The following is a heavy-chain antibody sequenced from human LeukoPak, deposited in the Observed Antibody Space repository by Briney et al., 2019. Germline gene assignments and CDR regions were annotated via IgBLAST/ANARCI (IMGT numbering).Heavy chain of an antibody. D-gene: IGHD1-7*01. J-gene: IGHJ3*02. CDR1: GYTFTNYG. V-gene: IGHV1-18*01. Sequence: ASVKVSCKTSGYTFTNYGLSWVRQAPGQGLEWMGWITTYNGNTHYAQKLQDRVTMTTDRSTSTPYMELRSLRSDDTAVYYCVRDLSGITAFDIWGQGTMVTVSS. CDR3: VRDLSGITAFDI. CDR2: ITTYNGNT.